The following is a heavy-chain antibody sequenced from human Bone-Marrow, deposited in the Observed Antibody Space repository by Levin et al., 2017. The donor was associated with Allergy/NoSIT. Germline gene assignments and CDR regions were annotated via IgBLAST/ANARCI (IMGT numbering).Heavy chain of an antibody. D-gene: IGHD2-2*01. CDR3: ARASGWFQYCSSTSCYAGPRRSDLYYYYMDV. Sequence: MPSETLSLTCAVYGGSFSGYYWSWIRQPPGKGLEWIGEINHSGSTNYNPSLKSRVTISVDTSKNQFSLKLSSVTAADTAVYYCARASGWFQYCSSTSCYAGPRRSDLYYYYMDVWGKGTTVTVSS. V-gene: IGHV4-34*01. J-gene: IGHJ6*03. CDR2: INHSGST. CDR1: GGSFSGYY.